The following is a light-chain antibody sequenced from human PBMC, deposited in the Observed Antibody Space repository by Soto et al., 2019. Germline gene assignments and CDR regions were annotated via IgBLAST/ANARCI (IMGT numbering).Light chain of an antibody. J-gene: IGKJ1*01. Sequence: DIQMTQSPSTLSASVGDRVTITCRASQGISSWLAWYQQKPGKAPKLLIYDASSLESVVPSRFSGSGSDTKFTLTISLLEPDDFATYYYQQYNIYWTFGQVTKVEIK. V-gene: IGKV1-5*01. CDR3: QQYNIYWT. CDR1: QGISSW. CDR2: DAS.